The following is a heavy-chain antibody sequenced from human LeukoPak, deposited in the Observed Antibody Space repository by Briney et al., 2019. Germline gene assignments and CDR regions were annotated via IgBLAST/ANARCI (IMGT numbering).Heavy chain of an antibody. J-gene: IGHJ4*02. CDR3: ARRGGSYAPFGY. V-gene: IGHV3-7*01. CDR2: IKQDGSEK. Sequence: AGGSLRLSCVASGFTFSSYWMSWVRQAPGKGLEWVANIKQDGSEKYYVDSVKGRFTISRDNTKNSLYLQMDSLRAEDTAVYYCARRGGSYAPFGYWGQGTLVTVSS. D-gene: IGHD1-26*01. CDR1: GFTFSSYW.